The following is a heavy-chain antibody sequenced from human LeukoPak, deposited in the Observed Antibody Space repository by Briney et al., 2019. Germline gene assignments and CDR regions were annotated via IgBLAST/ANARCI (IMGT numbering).Heavy chain of an antibody. CDR2: IKPEGSEK. J-gene: IGHJ4*02. CDR3: ARENYFDC. V-gene: IGHV3-7*04. Sequence: VQPRGSLRLSCVASGFTSRRFWMGWVRQAPGKGLDRVANIKPEGSEKNYGDSVRGRFTISRDNARNSVYVQMNSLRAEDTAVYYCARENYFDCWGQGTLVTVSS. CDR1: GFTSRRFW.